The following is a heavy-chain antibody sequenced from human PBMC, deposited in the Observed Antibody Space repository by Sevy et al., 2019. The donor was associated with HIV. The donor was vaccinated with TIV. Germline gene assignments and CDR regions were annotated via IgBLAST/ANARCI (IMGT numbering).Heavy chain of an antibody. V-gene: IGHV4-39*01. Sequence: SETLSLACTVSGGSISSSSYYWGWIRQPPGKGLEWIGSIYYSGSTYYNPSLKSRVTISVDTSKNQFSLKLSSVTAPETAVYYCASTYDDFWRGYSQDYGMDVWGQGTTVTVSS. CDR3: ASTYDDFWRGYSQDYGMDV. D-gene: IGHD3-3*01. CDR2: IYYSGST. CDR1: GGSISSSSYY. J-gene: IGHJ6*02.